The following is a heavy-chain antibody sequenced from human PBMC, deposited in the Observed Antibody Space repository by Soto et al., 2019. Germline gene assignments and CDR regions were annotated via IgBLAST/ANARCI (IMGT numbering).Heavy chain of an antibody. Sequence: ASVKVSCKASGYTFTSYDINWVHQAPGQRLEWMGWINAGNGNTKYSQKFQGRVTITRDTSASTAYMELSSLRSEDTAVYYCARGGSLYWYFDLWGRGTLVTVSS. J-gene: IGHJ2*01. D-gene: IGHD1-26*01. CDR1: GYTFTSYD. CDR2: INAGNGNT. CDR3: ARGGSLYWYFDL. V-gene: IGHV1-3*01.